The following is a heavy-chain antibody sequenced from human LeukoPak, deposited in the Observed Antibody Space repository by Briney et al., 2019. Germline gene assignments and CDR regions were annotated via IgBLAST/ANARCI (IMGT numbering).Heavy chain of an antibody. V-gene: IGHV1-69*01. CDR3: ARDHPPGYSYGPSFDY. D-gene: IGHD5-18*01. Sequence: SVKVSRKASGGTFSSYAISWVRQAPGQGLEWMGGIIPIFGTANYAQKFQGRVTITADESTSTAYMELSSLRSEDTAVYYCARDHPPGYSYGPSFDYWGQGTLVTVSS. CDR1: GGTFSSYA. CDR2: IIPIFGTA. J-gene: IGHJ4*02.